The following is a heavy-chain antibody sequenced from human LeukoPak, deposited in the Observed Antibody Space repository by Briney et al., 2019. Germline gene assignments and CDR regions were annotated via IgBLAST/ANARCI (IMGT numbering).Heavy chain of an antibody. CDR2: ISASSGHT. Sequence: GGSLRLSCAASGFTFTRYAMSWVRQAPGKGLEWVSVISASSGHTDYADSVKGRFTISRDNSKNTFYLQMNSLRAEDTAVYYCAKDDNIKRITMIEWDYWGQGTLVTVSS. J-gene: IGHJ4*02. CDR3: AKDDNIKRITMIEWDY. D-gene: IGHD3-22*01. CDR1: GFTFTRYA. V-gene: IGHV3-23*01.